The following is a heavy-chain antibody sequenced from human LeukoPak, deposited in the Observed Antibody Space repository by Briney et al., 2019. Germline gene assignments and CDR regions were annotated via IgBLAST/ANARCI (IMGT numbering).Heavy chain of an antibody. CDR1: GFTFSSYW. Sequence: GGSLRLSCAASGFTFSSYWMSWVRQAPGRGLEWVGRIKSETYGGTTDYAAPVSGRFTISRDDSKNTLYLQMNGLKAEDTAVYYCTTDYYDSVGYSSYYWGQGTLVTVSS. D-gene: IGHD3-22*01. CDR3: TTDYYDSVGYSSYY. CDR2: IKSETYGGTT. V-gene: IGHV3-15*01. J-gene: IGHJ4*02.